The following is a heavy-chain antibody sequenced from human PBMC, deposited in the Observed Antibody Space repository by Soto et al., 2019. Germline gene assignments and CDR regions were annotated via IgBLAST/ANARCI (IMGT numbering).Heavy chain of an antibody. J-gene: IGHJ4*02. D-gene: IGHD3-22*01. CDR2: IWYDGSNK. CDR3: ARDCIYDGSGYYPPIDY. CDR1: GFTFSSYG. V-gene: IGHV3-33*01. Sequence: QVQLVESGGGVVQPGRSLRLSCAASGFTFSSYGMHWVRQAPGKGLEWVAVIWYDGSNKYYADSVKGRFTISRDNSKNTLYLQMNTLRAEDTAVYYGARDCIYDGSGYYPPIDYWGQGTLVTVSS.